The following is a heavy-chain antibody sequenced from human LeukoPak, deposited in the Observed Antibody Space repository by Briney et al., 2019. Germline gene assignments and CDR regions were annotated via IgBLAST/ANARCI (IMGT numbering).Heavy chain of an antibody. CDR3: ARDGGGISSGWSPLDNRRQIRQKMTN. Sequence: GGSLRLSCAASGFTFSSYGMSWVRRAPGEGREWISYINRDSSTIYHANCWRARFKHSGDNDKNSLFLKIDSLRDEDKAVYYCARDGGGISSGWSPLDNRRQIRQKMTNWGQGTLVTVSS. D-gene: IGHD6-19*01. V-gene: IGHV3-48*02. CDR1: GFTFSSYG. J-gene: IGHJ4*02. CDR2: INRDSSTI.